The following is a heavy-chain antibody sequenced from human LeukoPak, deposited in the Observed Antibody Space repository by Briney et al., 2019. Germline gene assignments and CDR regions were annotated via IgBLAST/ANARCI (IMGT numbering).Heavy chain of an antibody. CDR1: GYSISSGYY. CDR2: INHSGST. Sequence: PSETLSLTCTVSGYSISSGYYWGWIRQPPGKGLEWIGEINHSGSTNYNPSLKSRVTISVDTSKNQFSLKLNFVTAADTAVYYCARGPRFLEWLLFRAGGAMGIDYWGQGTLVTASS. D-gene: IGHD3-3*01. J-gene: IGHJ4*02. V-gene: IGHV4-38-2*02. CDR3: ARGPRFLEWLLFRAGGAMGIDY.